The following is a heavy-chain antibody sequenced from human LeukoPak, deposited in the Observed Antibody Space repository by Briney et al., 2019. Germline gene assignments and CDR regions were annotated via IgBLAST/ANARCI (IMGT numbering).Heavy chain of an antibody. V-gene: IGHV3-7*01. J-gene: IGHJ4*02. CDR3: ASDSGWIFSY. CDR1: GFTFSSHW. D-gene: IGHD6-19*01. Sequence: GGSLRLSCAGAGFTFSSHWINWVRQAPGKGLEWVANINQHGTERNYLDSVKGRFTISRDNAKTSVYLQMNGLRAEDTAVYYCASDSGWIFSYWGQGILVTVSS. CDR2: INQHGTER.